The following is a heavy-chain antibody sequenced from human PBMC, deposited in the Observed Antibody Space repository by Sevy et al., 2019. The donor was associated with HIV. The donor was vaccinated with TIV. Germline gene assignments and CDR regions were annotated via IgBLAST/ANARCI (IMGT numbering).Heavy chain of an antibody. Sequence: GGSLRLSCAASGFTSGSFYMHWVRQTPKKGLVWVSNINSDGRLSNYADSVKGPFIVSRDNAKNTQHLQMTSLGAEDTAVYYCAIGSAGTAQHWGQGILVTVSS. V-gene: IGHV3-74*01. D-gene: IGHD6-19*01. CDR1: GFTSGSFY. CDR3: AIGSAGTAQH. J-gene: IGHJ4*02. CDR2: INSDGRLS.